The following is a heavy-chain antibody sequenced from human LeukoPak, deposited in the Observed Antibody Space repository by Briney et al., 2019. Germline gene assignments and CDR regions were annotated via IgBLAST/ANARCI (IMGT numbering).Heavy chain of an antibody. V-gene: IGHV3-21*01. CDR2: ISSGSSYI. J-gene: IGHJ6*03. Sequence: PGGSLRLSCAASGFTFSSYTMNWVRLAPGKGLEWVSIISSGSSYIHYADSVKGRFTISRDNAKNSLYLQMNSLSAEDTAVYYCAKEGLELGYYYYYMDVWGKGTTVTVSS. D-gene: IGHD1-7*01. CDR1: GFTFSSYT. CDR3: AKEGLELGYYYYYMDV.